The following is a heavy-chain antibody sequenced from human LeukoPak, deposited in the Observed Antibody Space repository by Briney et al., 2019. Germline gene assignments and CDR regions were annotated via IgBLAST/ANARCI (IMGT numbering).Heavy chain of an antibody. D-gene: IGHD4-17*01. Sequence: PGGSLRLSCAASGFTVSSNYMSWVRQAPGKGLEWVSLIFSGGSTYYADSVKGRFTISRDNSKNTLYLQMNSLRAEDTAVYYCAKAPFTVTYYFDYWGQGTLVTVSS. CDR3: AKAPFTVTYYFDY. CDR1: GFTVSSNY. V-gene: IGHV3-53*01. J-gene: IGHJ4*02. CDR2: IFSGGST.